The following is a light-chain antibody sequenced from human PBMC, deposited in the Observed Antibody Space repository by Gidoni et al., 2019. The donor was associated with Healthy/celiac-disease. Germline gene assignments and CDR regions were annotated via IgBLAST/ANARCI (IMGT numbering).Light chain of an antibody. J-gene: IGKJ4*01. Sequence: IVLTQSPGTLSLSPGERATLSCRASQSVSSSYLAWYQQKPGQAPRLLNYGASSRATGIPDRFSGSGSGTDFTITISRLEAEDFAVYYCQQDGSSPLTFGGGTKVEIK. V-gene: IGKV3-20*01. CDR2: GAS. CDR1: QSVSSSY. CDR3: QQDGSSPLT.